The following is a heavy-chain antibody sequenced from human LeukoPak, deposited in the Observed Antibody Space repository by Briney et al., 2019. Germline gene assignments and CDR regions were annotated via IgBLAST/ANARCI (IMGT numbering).Heavy chain of an antibody. CDR2: IYHSGST. D-gene: IGHD3-9*01. V-gene: IGHV4-4*02. J-gene: IGHJ4*02. CDR3: ARVDILTGSALDC. Sequence: SETLSLTCAVSGGSISSSNWWSWVRQPPGKGLEWIGEIYHSGSTNYNPSLKSRVTISVDKSKNQFSLKLSSVTAADTAVYYCARVDILTGSALDCWGQGTLVTVSS. CDR1: GGSISSSNW.